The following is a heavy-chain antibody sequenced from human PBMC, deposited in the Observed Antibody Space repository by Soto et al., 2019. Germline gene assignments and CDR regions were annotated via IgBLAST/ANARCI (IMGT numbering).Heavy chain of an antibody. CDR2: IRSIANSYAT. J-gene: IGHJ4*02. V-gene: IGHV3-73*02. Sequence: EVQLVESGGGLVQPGGSLKLSCAASGFTFSGSAMHWVRQASGKGLEWVGRIRSIANSYATAYAASVKGRFTISRDDSKNTAYLQMNSLKTEDTAVYYCTRPYYDSSGYYFGYFDYWGQGTLVTVSS. CDR3: TRPYYDSSGYYFGYFDY. D-gene: IGHD3-22*01. CDR1: GFTFSGSA.